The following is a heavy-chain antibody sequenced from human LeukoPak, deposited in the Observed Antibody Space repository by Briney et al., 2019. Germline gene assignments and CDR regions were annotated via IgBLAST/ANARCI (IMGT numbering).Heavy chain of an antibody. CDR2: IYYSGSI. V-gene: IGHV4-59*01. CDR1: GDSISGYY. D-gene: IGHD4-11*01. CDR3: ARLRGNYFPDY. J-gene: IGHJ4*02. Sequence: PSETLSLTCTVSGDSISGYYWTWIRQPPGKGLEWIGYIYYSGSINYNPSLKSRLTISVDTSKNQFSLELSSVTAADTAVYYCARLRGNYFPDYWGQGTLVTVSS.